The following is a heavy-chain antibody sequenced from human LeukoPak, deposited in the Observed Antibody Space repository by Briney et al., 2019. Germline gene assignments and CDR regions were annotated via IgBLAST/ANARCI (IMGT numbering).Heavy chain of an antibody. CDR1: GFTFSNSA. CDR2: ISGNGGIT. D-gene: IGHD4-23*01. J-gene: IGHJ4*02. V-gene: IGHV3-23*01. CDR3: AKKSPYGGADY. Sequence: GGSLRLSCAASGFTFSNSAMSWVRQAPGKGLEWVSAISGNGGITYYADSVKGQFTISRDNSKNTLYLQMNTLRADDTAVYYCAKKSPYGGADYWGQGTLVTVSS.